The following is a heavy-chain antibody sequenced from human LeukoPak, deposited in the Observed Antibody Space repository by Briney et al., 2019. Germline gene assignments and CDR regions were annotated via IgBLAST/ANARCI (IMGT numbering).Heavy chain of an antibody. J-gene: IGHJ6*02. D-gene: IGHD6-13*01. CDR2: TYYRSKWYN. CDR3: ARGGAAGSHYYGMDV. V-gene: IGHV6-1*01. Sequence: SQTLSLTCAISGDSISTNSAAWNWIRQSPSRGLEWLGRTYYRSKWYNDYAVSVKSRITFNSDTSKKQFSLQLNSVTPEDSAVYYCARGGAAGSHYYGMDVWGQGTTVTVSS. CDR1: GDSISTNSAA.